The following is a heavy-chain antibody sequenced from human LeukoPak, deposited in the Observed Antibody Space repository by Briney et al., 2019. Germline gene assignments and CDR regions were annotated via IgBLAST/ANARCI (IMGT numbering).Heavy chain of an antibody. D-gene: IGHD3-10*01. Sequence: PGRSLRLSCAASGFTFSSYGMHWVRQAPGKGLEWVAVISYDGSNKYYADSVKGRFTISRNNAKNSLYLQMNSLRAEDTAVYYCASLDGSGSYYRPNYYYYMDVWGKGTTVTVSS. CDR3: ASLDGSGSYYRPNYYYYMDV. V-gene: IGHV3-30*03. J-gene: IGHJ6*03. CDR1: GFTFSSYG. CDR2: ISYDGSNK.